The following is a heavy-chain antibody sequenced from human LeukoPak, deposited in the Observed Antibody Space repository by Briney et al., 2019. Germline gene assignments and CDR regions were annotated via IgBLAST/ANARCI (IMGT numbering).Heavy chain of an antibody. V-gene: IGHV3-23*01. D-gene: IGHD3-16*01. CDR1: GFTFSSYA. CDR2: ISGSGGTT. J-gene: IGHJ4*02. CDR3: AKDRRVGEISPLYYFDY. Sequence: PGGSLRLSCAASGFTFSSYAMSWVRQAPGKGLEWVSGISGSGGTTYYADSVKGRFTISRDNSKNTLYLQMNSLRAEDTAVYYCAKDRRVGEISPLYYFDYWGQGTLVTVSS.